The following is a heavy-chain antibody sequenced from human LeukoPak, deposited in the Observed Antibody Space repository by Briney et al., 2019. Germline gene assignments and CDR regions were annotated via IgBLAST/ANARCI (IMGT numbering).Heavy chain of an antibody. CDR1: GYTFTSYY. CDR2: INPNSGGT. V-gene: IGHV1-2*02. CDR3: ARVGTYYYDFSLGWFDP. D-gene: IGHD3-22*01. J-gene: IGHJ5*02. Sequence: ASVKVSCKTSGYTFTSYYIHWVRQAPGQGLEWMGWINPNSGGTNYAQKFQGRVTMTRDTSISTAYMELSRLRSDDTAVYYCARVGTYYYDFSLGWFDPWGQGTLVTVSS.